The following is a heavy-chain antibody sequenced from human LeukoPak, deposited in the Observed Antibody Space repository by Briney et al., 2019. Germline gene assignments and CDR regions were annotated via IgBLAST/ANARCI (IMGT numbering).Heavy chain of an antibody. CDR2: ISSSGSTI. J-gene: IGHJ4*02. V-gene: IGHV3-11*04. Sequence: GGSLRLSCAASGFTFSDYYMSWIRQAPGKGLEGVSYISSSGSTIYYADSVKGRFTISRDNAQNSLYLQMNGLRAEDTAVYYCARDLYGSGSYYSGILFDYWGQGTLVTVSS. D-gene: IGHD3-10*01. CDR3: ARDLYGSGSYYSGILFDY. CDR1: GFTFSDYY.